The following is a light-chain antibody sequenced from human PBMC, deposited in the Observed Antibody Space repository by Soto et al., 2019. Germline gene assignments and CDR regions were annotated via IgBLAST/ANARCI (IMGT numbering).Light chain of an antibody. J-gene: IGKJ1*01. V-gene: IGKV1-39*01. CDR3: QQSYSTPKT. Sequence: DIQMTQSPSSLSASVGDRVTIACRASQSISSYLNWYQQKPGKAPKVLIYATSSLQSGVPSRFSGSGSGTDFTLTISSLQPEDFAIYYCQQSYSTPKTFGQGTKVDIK. CDR1: QSISSY. CDR2: ATS.